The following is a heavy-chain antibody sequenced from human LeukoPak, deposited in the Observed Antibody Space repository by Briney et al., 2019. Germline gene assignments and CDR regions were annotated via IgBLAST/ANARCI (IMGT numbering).Heavy chain of an antibody. Sequence: SETLSLTCTVSGGSISSSGYYWGWIRQPPGKGLEWIGSLFYGGSTYYNPSLKSRVTISVDTSKTQFSLGLSSVTAADTAVYYCARWQVGATPYYCYYMDVWGKGTTVAVSS. V-gene: IGHV4-39*01. CDR1: GGSISSSGYY. J-gene: IGHJ6*03. CDR3: ARWQVGATPYYCYYMDV. CDR2: LFYGGST. D-gene: IGHD1-26*01.